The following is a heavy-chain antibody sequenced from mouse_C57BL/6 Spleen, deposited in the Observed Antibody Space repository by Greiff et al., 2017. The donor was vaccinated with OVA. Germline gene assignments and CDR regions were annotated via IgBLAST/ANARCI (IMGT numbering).Heavy chain of an antibody. D-gene: IGHD4-1*01. CDR1: GFTFSDYY. CDR2: INYDGSST. J-gene: IGHJ2*01. V-gene: IGHV5-16*01. CDR3: AREPGRGYFDY. Sequence: EVKLVESEGGLVQPGSSMKLSCTASGFTFSDYYMAWVRQVPEKGLEWVANINYDGSSTYYLDSLKSRFIISRDNAKNILYLQMSSLKSEDTATYYCAREPGRGYFDYWGQGTTLTVAS.